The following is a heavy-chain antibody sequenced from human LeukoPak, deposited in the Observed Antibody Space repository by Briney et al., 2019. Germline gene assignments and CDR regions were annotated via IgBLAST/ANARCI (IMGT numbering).Heavy chain of an antibody. CDR3: ARGGRGSAAVVAPRSFDI. J-gene: IGHJ3*02. Sequence: QAGGSLRLSCAASGFTFNIYTMNWVRQAPGKGLEWVSYISSRSGTIYYADSVKGRFTISRDISKNTLYLQMNSLRAEDSALYYCARGGRGSAAVVAPRSFDIWGQGTMVTVSS. V-gene: IGHV3-48*01. CDR1: GFTFNIYT. D-gene: IGHD3-22*01. CDR2: ISSRSGTI.